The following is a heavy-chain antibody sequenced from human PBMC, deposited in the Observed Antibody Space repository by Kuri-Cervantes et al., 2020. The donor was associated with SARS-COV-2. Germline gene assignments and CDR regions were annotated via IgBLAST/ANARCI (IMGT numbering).Heavy chain of an antibody. D-gene: IGHD3-22*01. CDR1: GYTFTDYY. CDR3: ARSTHFRRIVVIFQGGAFDI. J-gene: IGHJ3*02. CDR2: INPNSGGT. V-gene: IGHV1-2*04. Sequence: ASVKVSCKASGYTFTDYYMHWVRQAPGQGLEWMGWINPNSGGTNYAQKFQGWVTMTRDTSISTVYMELSRLRSDDTAVYYCARSTHFRRIVVIFQGGAFDIWGQGTMVTVSS.